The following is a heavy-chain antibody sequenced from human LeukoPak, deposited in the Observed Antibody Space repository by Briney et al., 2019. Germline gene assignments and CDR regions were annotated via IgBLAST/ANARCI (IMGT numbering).Heavy chain of an antibody. Sequence: GSLRLSCAAPGFTSSSYAMTWVRQAPGKGLEWVSGISGSGGSTYYADSVKGRFTISRDNSKNTLYVQMNSLRAEDTAVYYCAKSDYYDSSGYYYGSDYWGQGTLVTVSS. D-gene: IGHD3-22*01. CDR2: ISGSGGST. CDR3: AKSDYYDSSGYYYGSDY. J-gene: IGHJ4*02. CDR1: GFTSSSYA. V-gene: IGHV3-23*01.